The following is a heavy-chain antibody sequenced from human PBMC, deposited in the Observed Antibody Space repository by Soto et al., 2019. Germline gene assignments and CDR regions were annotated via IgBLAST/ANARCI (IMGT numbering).Heavy chain of an antibody. Sequence: GGSMRLSCAASGFTFADYTMHWVRQAPGKGLEWVSLISWDGGSTYYADSVKGRFTISRDNSKNSLYLQMNSLRTEDTALYYCAKDLYSGSYRRYYYYGMDVWGQGTTVTVSS. CDR3: AKDLYSGSYRRYYYYGMDV. D-gene: IGHD1-26*01. CDR2: ISWDGGST. V-gene: IGHV3-43*01. CDR1: GFTFADYT. J-gene: IGHJ6*02.